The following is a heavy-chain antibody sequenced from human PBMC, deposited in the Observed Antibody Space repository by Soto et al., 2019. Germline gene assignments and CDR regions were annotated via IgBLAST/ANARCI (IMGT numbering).Heavy chain of an antibody. CDR1: GYTFTGYY. V-gene: IGHV1-2*02. CDR3: ARADSSGWYGPVDY. Sequence: ASVKVSCKASGYTFTGYYMHWVRQAPGQGLEWMGWINPNSGGTNYAQKFQGRVTMTRDTSISTAYMELSRLRSDDTAVYYCARADSSGWYGPVDYWGQGTLVTVSS. J-gene: IGHJ4*02. D-gene: IGHD6-19*01. CDR2: INPNSGGT.